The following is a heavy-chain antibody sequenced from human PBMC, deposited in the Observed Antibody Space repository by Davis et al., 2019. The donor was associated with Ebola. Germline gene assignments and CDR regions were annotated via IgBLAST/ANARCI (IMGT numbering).Heavy chain of an antibody. Sequence: GSLRLSCTVSGGSISSSSYYWGWIRQPPGKGLEWIGSIYYSGSTYYNPSLKSRVTISVDTSKNQFSLKLSSVTAADTAVYYCARLRFGELDFDYWGQGTLVTVSS. D-gene: IGHD3-10*01. CDR1: GGSISSSSYY. V-gene: IGHV4-39*01. CDR2: IYYSGST. CDR3: ARLRFGELDFDY. J-gene: IGHJ4*02.